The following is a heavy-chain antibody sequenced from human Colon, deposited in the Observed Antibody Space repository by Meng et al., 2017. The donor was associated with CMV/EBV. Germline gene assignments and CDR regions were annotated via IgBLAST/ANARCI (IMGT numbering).Heavy chain of an antibody. V-gene: IGHV1-2*02. CDR2: INPNSGAT. Sequence: QAQLVQSGAEGKKPXASVKVSCKASGYTFTGYFMYWVRQAPGQGLEWMGSINPNSGATNYAQKFQGRVTMTRDTSFNTAYMELTRLKSDDTAVYYCASLSGGDFDYWGQGTLVTVSS. CDR1: GYTFTGYF. CDR3: ASLSGGDFDY. D-gene: IGHD1-26*01. J-gene: IGHJ4*02.